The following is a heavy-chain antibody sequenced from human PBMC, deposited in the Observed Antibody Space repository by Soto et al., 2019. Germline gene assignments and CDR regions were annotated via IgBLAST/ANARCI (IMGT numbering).Heavy chain of an antibody. CDR2: IYPGDSDT. D-gene: IGHD6-6*01. Sequence: GESLTISCKGSGYSFTSYWIGWVRQMPGKGLEWMGIIYPGDSDTRYSPSFQGQVTISADKSISTAYLQWSSLKASDTAMYYCARQEGSIAARHWFDPWGQGTLVTVSS. CDR1: GYSFTSYW. V-gene: IGHV5-51*01. J-gene: IGHJ5*02. CDR3: ARQEGSIAARHWFDP.